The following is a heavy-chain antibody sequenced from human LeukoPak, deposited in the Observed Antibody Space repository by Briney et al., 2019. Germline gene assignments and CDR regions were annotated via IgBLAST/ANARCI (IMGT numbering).Heavy chain of an antibody. CDR1: GGSISSYY. V-gene: IGHV4-59*01. CDR2: IYYSGST. Sequence: PSETLSLTCTVSGGSISSYYWSWIRQPPGKGLEWIGYIYYSGSTNYNPSLKSGVTISVDTSKNQFSLKLSSVTAADTAVYYCARDSVVVVAATNPRHYYYYYGMDVWGQGTTVTVSS. CDR3: ARDSVVVVAATNPRHYYYYYGMDV. J-gene: IGHJ6*02. D-gene: IGHD2-15*01.